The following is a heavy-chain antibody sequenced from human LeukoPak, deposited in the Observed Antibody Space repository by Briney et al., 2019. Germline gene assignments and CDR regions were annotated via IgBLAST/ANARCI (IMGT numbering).Heavy chain of an antibody. CDR3: ARADLSIFGVVITFFFDY. CDR2: IKQDGSEK. V-gene: IGHV3-7*01. J-gene: IGHJ4*02. D-gene: IGHD3-3*01. Sequence: GGSLRLSCAASGFTFSSYWMSWARQAPGKGLEWVANIKQDGSEKYYVDSMKGRFTISRDNAKNSLYLQMNSLRAEDTAVYYCARADLSIFGVVITFFFDYWGQGTLVTVSS. CDR1: GFTFSSYW.